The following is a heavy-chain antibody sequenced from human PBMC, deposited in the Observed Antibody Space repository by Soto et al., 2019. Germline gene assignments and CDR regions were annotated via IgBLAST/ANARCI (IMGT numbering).Heavy chain of an antibody. CDR2: ISSSGGTR. V-gene: IGHV3-11*01. CDR1: GFTFSDYF. J-gene: IGHJ4*02. D-gene: IGHD4-4*01. Sequence: QVQLVGSGGGLVKPGGSLRLSCAASGFTFSDYFMSWIRQAPGKGLEWVSYISSSGGTRYHADSVKGRFTISRDNAKNSLYLQMNSLRAEDTAVYYCARESDSNYFDYWGQGTLVTVSS. CDR3: ARESDSNYFDY.